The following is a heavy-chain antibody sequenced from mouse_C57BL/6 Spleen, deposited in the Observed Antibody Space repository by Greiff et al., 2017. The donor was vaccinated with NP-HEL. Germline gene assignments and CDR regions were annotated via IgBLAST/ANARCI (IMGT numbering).Heavy chain of an antibody. J-gene: IGHJ4*01. CDR3: TREDYDYAMDY. CDR1: GFTFSSYA. Sequence: EVHLVESGEGLVKPGGSLKLSCAASGFTFSSYAMSWVRQTPEKRLEWVAYISSGGDYIYYADTVKGRFTISRDNARNTLYLQMSSLKSEDTAMYYCTREDYDYAMDYWGQGTSVTVAS. D-gene: IGHD2-4*01. V-gene: IGHV5-9-1*02. CDR2: ISSGGDYI.